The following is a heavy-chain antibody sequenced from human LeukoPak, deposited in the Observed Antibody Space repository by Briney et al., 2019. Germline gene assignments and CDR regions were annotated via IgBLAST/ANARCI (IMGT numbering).Heavy chain of an antibody. D-gene: IGHD2-2*01. J-gene: IGHJ4*02. CDR2: MNEYGSEI. CDR1: GFAFSGYS. Sequence: GGSLRLSCAVSGFAFSGYSMSWVRQAPGKGLGWVAKMNEYGSEIFYLDSVKGRFTISRDNAKNSLYLQMNSLRAEDTAVYYCARPRGCGSSRCNNFDYWGQGTLVTVSS. V-gene: IGHV3-7*01. CDR3: ARPRGCGSSRCNNFDY.